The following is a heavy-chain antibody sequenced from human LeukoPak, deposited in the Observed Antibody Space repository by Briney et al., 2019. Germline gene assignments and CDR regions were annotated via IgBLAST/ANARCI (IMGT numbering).Heavy chain of an antibody. CDR2: IYHSGST. V-gene: IGHV4-38-2*01. CDR1: GYSISSGYY. Sequence: SETLSLTCAVSGYSISSGYYWGWIRQPPGKGLEWIGSIYHSGSTYYNPSLKSRVTISVDTAKNQCSRKLSSVTAADTAVYYCARQVTAARSYYYYMDVWGKGTTVTVSS. D-gene: IGHD6-6*01. J-gene: IGHJ6*03. CDR3: ARQVTAARSYYYYMDV.